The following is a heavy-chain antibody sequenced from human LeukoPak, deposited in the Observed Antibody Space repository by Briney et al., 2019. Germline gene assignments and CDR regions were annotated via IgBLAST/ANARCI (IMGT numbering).Heavy chain of an antibody. D-gene: IGHD5-24*01. CDR3: ARVARDVRAFDL. J-gene: IGHJ3*01. Sequence: SQTLSLTCNVSGGSITRGGNYWSWIRQHPGKGLEWIGYMYHSGTSYYNPSLQNRVIISVDTSQNQISLNLGSVTAADTAVYFCARVARDVRAFDLWGQGTLVTVSS. CDR2: MYHSGTS. V-gene: IGHV4-31*03. CDR1: GGSITRGGNY.